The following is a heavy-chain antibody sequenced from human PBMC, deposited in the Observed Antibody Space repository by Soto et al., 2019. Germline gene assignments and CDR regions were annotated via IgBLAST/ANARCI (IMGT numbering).Heavy chain of an antibody. CDR3: ARTGRDYYYYGMDV. J-gene: IGHJ6*02. CDR2: INPNSGGT. Sequence: ASVKVSCKASGYTFTGYYMHWVRQAPGQGLEWMGWINPNSGGTNYAQKFQGWVTMTRDTSISTAYMKLSRLRSDDTAVYYCARTGRDYYYYGMDVWGQGTTVTVSS. CDR1: GYTFTGYY. D-gene: IGHD3-10*01. V-gene: IGHV1-2*04.